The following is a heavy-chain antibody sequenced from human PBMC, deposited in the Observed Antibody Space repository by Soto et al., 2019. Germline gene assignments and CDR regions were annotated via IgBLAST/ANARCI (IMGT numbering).Heavy chain of an antibody. CDR1: GYTFSDYY. V-gene: IGHV1-2*02. J-gene: IGHJ1*01. CDR3: AREENCSGGTCYSEYFHR. Sequence: ASVKVSCKASGYTFSDYYIHWVRQAPGQGLEWMGWINPNSGGTKYAPKFQGGVTMTRDTSITTAYMELSRLRSGDTAIYYCAREENCSGGTCYSEYFHRWGQGTLVTVSS. D-gene: IGHD2-15*01. CDR2: INPNSGGT.